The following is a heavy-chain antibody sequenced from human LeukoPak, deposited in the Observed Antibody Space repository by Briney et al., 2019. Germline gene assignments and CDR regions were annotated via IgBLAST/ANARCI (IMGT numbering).Heavy chain of an antibody. D-gene: IGHD5-24*01. CDR2: INHDGTET. V-gene: IGHV3-7*04. CDR1: KFTFSNYW. CDR3: ATDRDGYRKNWYRFHY. J-gene: IGHJ4*02. Sequence: GGSLRLSCAASKFTFSNYWMIWVRQAPGQGLEWVANINHDGTETNYVDYVKGRFTISRDNAKRSLYLQMNSLRAEDSAVYYCATDRDGYRKNWYRFHYWGQGTLVAVSS.